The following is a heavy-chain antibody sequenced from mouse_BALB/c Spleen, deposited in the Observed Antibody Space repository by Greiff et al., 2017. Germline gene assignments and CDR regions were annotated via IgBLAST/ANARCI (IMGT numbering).Heavy chain of an antibody. CDR3: ARSGTARVYFDY. J-gene: IGHJ2*01. D-gene: IGHD3-2*01. Sequence: VQLQQSGAELAKPGASVKMSCKASGYIFTSYWMHWVKQRPGQGLEWIGYINPSTGYTEYNQKFKDKATLTADKSSSTAYMQLSSLTSEDSAVYYCARSGTARVYFDYWGQGTTLTVSS. V-gene: IGHV1-7*01. CDR2: INPSTGYT. CDR1: GYIFTSYW.